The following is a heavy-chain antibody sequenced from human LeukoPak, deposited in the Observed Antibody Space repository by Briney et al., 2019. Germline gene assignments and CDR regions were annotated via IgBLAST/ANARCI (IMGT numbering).Heavy chain of an antibody. D-gene: IGHD2/OR15-2a*01. Sequence: SQTLSLTCAISVDSVSSNSAAWNWIRQSPSRGLEWLGRTYYRSKWHYDYAASVKSRMTISPDTSKNHFSLQLNSVTPEDAAVYYCSRQSSTSEYYYGIDVWAQGTTVTVSS. J-gene: IGHJ6*02. CDR1: VDSVSSNSAA. V-gene: IGHV6-1*01. CDR2: TYYRSKWHY. CDR3: SRQSSTSEYYYGIDV.